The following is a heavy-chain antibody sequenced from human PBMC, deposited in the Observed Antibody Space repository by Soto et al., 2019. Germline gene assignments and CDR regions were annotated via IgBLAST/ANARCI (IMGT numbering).Heavy chain of an antibody. Sequence: SETLSLTCAVYGGSFSGYYWSWIRQPPGKGLEWIGEINHSGSTNYNPSLKSRVTISVDTSKNQFSLKLSSVTAADTAVYYCARGGGGRQRVLRYYYYGMDVWGQGTTVTVSS. CDR2: INHSGST. V-gene: IGHV4-34*01. CDR1: GGSFSGYY. CDR3: ARGGGGRQRVLRYYYYGMDV. J-gene: IGHJ6*02. D-gene: IGHD6-6*01.